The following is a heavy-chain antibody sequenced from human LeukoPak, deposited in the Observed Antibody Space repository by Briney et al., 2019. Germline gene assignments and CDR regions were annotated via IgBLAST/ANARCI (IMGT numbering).Heavy chain of an antibody. Sequence: TSETLSLTCTVSNGSISSDTYFWSWIRQPAGKGLEWIGRMSSSGISTYSPSLKSRVTISIDTSRNQFSMNLNSVTAADTAVYYCARMGSWFGEQMDVWGKGTTVTVSS. CDR1: NGSISSDTYF. J-gene: IGHJ6*04. V-gene: IGHV4-61*02. CDR2: MSSSGIS. D-gene: IGHD3-10*01. CDR3: ARMGSWFGEQMDV.